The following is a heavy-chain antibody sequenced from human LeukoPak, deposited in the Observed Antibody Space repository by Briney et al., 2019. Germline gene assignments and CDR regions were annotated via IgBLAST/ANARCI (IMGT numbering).Heavy chain of an antibody. D-gene: IGHD1-26*01. Sequence: ASVKVSCKVSGYTLTELSMHWVRQAPGKGLEWMGGFDPEDGETIYAQKFQGRVTMTEDTSTDTAYIELSSLRSEDTAVYYCATAGHLDGSLDYWGQGTLVTVSS. CDR2: FDPEDGET. J-gene: IGHJ4*02. V-gene: IGHV1-24*01. CDR3: ATAGHLDGSLDY. CDR1: GYTLTELS.